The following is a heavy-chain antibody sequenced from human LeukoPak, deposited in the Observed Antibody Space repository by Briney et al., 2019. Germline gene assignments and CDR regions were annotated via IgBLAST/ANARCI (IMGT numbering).Heavy chain of an antibody. CDR2: INLSGST. CDR1: GVSFSGYY. J-gene: IGHJ4*02. Sequence: PSETLSLTCAVYGVSFSGYYWSWIRQPPGKGLEWIGEINLSGSTNYNPSLKSRVTISVDTSKNQFSLKLSSVTAADTAVYYCARAGTSGWYRYWGQGTLVTVSS. V-gene: IGHV4-34*01. CDR3: ARAGTSGWYRY. D-gene: IGHD6-19*01.